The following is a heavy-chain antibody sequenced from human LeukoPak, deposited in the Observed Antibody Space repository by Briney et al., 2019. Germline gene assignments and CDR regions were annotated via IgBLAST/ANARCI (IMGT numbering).Heavy chain of an antibody. Sequence: GGPLRLSCAASGFTVSSNYMSWVRQAPGKGLEWVSVIYSGGSTYYADSVKGRFTISRDNSKNTLYLQMNSLRAEDTAVYYCARGGPDYEDAFDIWGQGTMVTVSS. J-gene: IGHJ3*02. CDR1: GFTVSSNY. CDR3: ARGGPDYEDAFDI. CDR2: IYSGGST. V-gene: IGHV3-53*01. D-gene: IGHD4-17*01.